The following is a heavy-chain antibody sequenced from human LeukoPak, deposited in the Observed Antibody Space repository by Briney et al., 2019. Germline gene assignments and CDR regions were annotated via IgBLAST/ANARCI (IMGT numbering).Heavy chain of an antibody. CDR3: ARSREPGRDGDY. CDR2: ISSDGIST. D-gene: IGHD5-24*01. V-gene: IGHV3-74*01. CDR1: GYSSSIHW. Sequence: GGSLRLSCAASGYSSSIHWMHRVRQVPGKGLVWVSRISSDGISTAYADSVKGRFTLSRDNAKNTLYLQMTSVRADDTAVYYCARSREPGRDGDYWGQGTLVTVSS. J-gene: IGHJ4*02.